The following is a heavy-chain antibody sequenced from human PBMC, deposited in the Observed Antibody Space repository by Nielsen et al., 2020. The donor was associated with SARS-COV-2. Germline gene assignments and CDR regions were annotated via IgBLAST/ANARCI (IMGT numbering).Heavy chain of an antibody. J-gene: IGHJ6*02. CDR3: AKDRRVRFLEWLPRSYYYYGMDV. Sequence: GESLKISCAASGFTFSSYAMHWVRQAPGKGLEWVAVISYDGSNKYYADSVKGRFTISRDNSKNTLYLQMNSLRAEDTAVYYCAKDRRVRFLEWLPRSYYYYGMDVWGQGTTVTVSS. CDR1: GFTFSSYA. D-gene: IGHD3-3*01. V-gene: IGHV3-30-3*01. CDR2: ISYDGSNK.